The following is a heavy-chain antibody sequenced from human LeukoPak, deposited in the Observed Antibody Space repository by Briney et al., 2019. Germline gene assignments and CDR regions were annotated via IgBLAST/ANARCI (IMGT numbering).Heavy chain of an antibody. Sequence: SETLSLTCTVSGGSVSSGNYYWNWIRQPPGKGLEWIGYIYYSGSTNHNPSLKSRVTISVDTSKNQFFLKLSSVTAADTAVYYCVRVSSYSSGWFIDYWGQGTLVTVPS. CDR1: GGSVSSGNYY. J-gene: IGHJ4*02. CDR3: VRVSSYSSGWFIDY. CDR2: IYYSGST. V-gene: IGHV4-61*01. D-gene: IGHD6-19*01.